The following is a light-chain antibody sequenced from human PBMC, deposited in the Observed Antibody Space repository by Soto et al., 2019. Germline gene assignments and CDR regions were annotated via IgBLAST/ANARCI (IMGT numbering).Light chain of an antibody. Sequence: DIQMTQAPSILSTSVGDRVTITCRASQSISSWLAWYQQKPGKAPKLLIYKASTLQSGVPSRFSGSGSGTEFTHAISSLQPDDSATYYCQQYNDNWTFGQGTKVDIK. CDR3: QQYNDNWT. CDR2: KAS. J-gene: IGKJ1*01. CDR1: QSISSW. V-gene: IGKV1-5*03.